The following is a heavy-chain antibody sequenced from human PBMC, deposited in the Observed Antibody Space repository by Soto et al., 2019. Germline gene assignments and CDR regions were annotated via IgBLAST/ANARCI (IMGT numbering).Heavy chain of an antibody. CDR2: IIPIFGTA. Sequence: SVKVSCKASGGTFSSYAISWVRQAPGQGLEWMGGIIPIFGTANYAQKFQGRVTITADKSTSTAYMELSSLRSEDTAVYYCAXTSYYYDSSGYPYYFDYWGQGTLVTVSS. V-gene: IGHV1-69*06. D-gene: IGHD3-22*01. CDR1: GGTFSSYA. CDR3: AXTSYYYDSSGYPYYFDY. J-gene: IGHJ4*02.